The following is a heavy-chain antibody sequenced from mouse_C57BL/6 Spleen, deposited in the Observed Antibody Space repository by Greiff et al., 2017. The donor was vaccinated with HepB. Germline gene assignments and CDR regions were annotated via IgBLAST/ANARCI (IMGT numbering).Heavy chain of an antibody. CDR1: GYAFSSYW. D-gene: IGHD1-1*01. Sequence: QVQLQQSGAELVKPGASVKISCKASGYAFSSYWMNWVKQRPGKGLEWIGQIYPGDGDTNYNGKFKGKATLTADKSSSTAYMHLSSLTSEVSAVYFSARALITTVVATPFAYWGQGTLVTVSA. J-gene: IGHJ3*01. CDR3: ARALITTVVATPFAY. CDR2: IYPGDGDT. V-gene: IGHV1-80*01.